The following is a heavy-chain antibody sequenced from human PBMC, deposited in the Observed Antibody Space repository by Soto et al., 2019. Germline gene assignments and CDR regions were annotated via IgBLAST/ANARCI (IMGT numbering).Heavy chain of an antibody. CDR2: TSYDENYK. CDR1: GFTFSGYA. Sequence: QVQLVESGGGVVQPGRSLRLSCAASGFTFSGYAMYWVRQAPGKGLEWVAATSYDENYKYYADSVKGRFTISRDNSKNTLFLQMNSLRTEDTAVYYCARQGGSSGIWYFDYWGQGSLLTVSS. J-gene: IGHJ4*02. V-gene: IGHV3-30*04. CDR3: ARQGGSSGIWYFDY. D-gene: IGHD6-6*01.